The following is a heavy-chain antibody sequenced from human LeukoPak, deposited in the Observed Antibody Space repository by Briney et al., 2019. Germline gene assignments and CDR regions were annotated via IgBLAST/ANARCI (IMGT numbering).Heavy chain of an antibody. Sequence: SSETLSLTCAVSGGSISSSNWWSWVRQPPGKGLEWIGEIYHSGSTNYNPSLKSRVSMSVDTSNYHFSLKLTFVTAADTAVYYCASHSGSYYGLSVYWGQGTLVTVSS. J-gene: IGHJ4*02. CDR2: IYHSGST. D-gene: IGHD1-26*01. CDR1: GGSISSSNW. CDR3: ASHSGSYYGLSVY. V-gene: IGHV4-4*02.